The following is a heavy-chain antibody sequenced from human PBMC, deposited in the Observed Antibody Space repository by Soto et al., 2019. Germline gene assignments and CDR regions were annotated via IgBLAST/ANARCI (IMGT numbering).Heavy chain of an antibody. Sequence: ASVKVSCKVSGYTLTELSMHWVRQAPGKGLEWMGGFDPDDGETIYAQKFQGRVTMTEDTSTDTAYMELSSLRSEDTAVYYCATDRGVGATYYFDYWGQGTLVTVSS. V-gene: IGHV1-24*01. D-gene: IGHD1-26*01. CDR2: FDPDDGET. J-gene: IGHJ4*02. CDR3: ATDRGVGATYYFDY. CDR1: GYTLTELS.